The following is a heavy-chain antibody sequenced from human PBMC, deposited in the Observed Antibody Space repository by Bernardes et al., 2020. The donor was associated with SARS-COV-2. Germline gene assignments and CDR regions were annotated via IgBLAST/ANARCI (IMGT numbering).Heavy chain of an antibody. CDR1: GDSIGGYY. CDR2: IYYTGST. Sequence: SETLSLTCSVSGDSIGGYYWSWIRQPPGKGLEWIGFIYYTGSTNYNPSLKSRVTISVDTSKDLFSLKLSSLTAADTAVYYCARTGTTTLTDFGRFDSWGQGTLVTV. D-gene: IGHD1-7*01. V-gene: IGHV4-59*01. CDR3: ARTGTTTLTDFGRFDS. J-gene: IGHJ4*02.